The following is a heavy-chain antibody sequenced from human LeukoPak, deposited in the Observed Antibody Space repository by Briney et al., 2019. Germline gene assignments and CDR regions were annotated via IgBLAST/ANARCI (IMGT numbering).Heavy chain of an antibody. CDR1: GFTFSSYG. J-gene: IGHJ6*02. V-gene: IGHV3-30*18. D-gene: IGHD3-9*01. Sequence: PGRSLRLSCAASGFTFSSYGMHWVRQAPGKGLEWVAVISYDGSNKYYADSVKGRFTISRDNSKNTLYPQMNSLRAEDTAVYYCAKDRRYFDWLYGMDVWGQGTTVTVSS. CDR3: AKDRRYFDWLYGMDV. CDR2: ISYDGSNK.